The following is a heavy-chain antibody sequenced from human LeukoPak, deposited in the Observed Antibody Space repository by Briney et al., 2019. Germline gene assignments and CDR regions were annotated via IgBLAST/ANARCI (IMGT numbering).Heavy chain of an antibody. V-gene: IGHV3-30-3*01. Sequence: RVAVISYDGSNKYYADSVKGRFTISRDNSKNTLYLQMNSLRAEDTAVYYCARGDIVVVPAASPNWEEGAFDIWGQGTMVTVSS. J-gene: IGHJ3*02. CDR3: ARGDIVVVPAASPNWEEGAFDI. D-gene: IGHD2-2*01. CDR2: ISYDGSNK.